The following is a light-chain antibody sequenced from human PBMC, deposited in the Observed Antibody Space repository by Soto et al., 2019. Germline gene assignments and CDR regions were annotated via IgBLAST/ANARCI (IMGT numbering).Light chain of an antibody. V-gene: IGLV2-14*02. Sequence: QSALTQPASVSASPGQSITISCTGTSSDVGSFHLVSWYQQHPGKAPKLMIYEVNNRPPGVSIRFSGSKSANTASLTISGLQAEDEADYYCSSFTTTSTDVFGTGTKVTVL. J-gene: IGLJ1*01. CDR1: SSDVGSFHL. CDR2: EVN. CDR3: SSFTTTSTDV.